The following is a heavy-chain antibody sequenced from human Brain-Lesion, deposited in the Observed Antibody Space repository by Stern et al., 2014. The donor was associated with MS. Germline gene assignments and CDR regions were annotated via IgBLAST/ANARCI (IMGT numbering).Heavy chain of an antibody. CDR1: GGSISSGGYY. CDR2: IFNSGST. Sequence: VQLVESGPGLVKPSQTLSLSCTVSGGSISSGGYYWSWIRRPAGKGLEWIGRIFNSGSTSYTPSLKSRVTITIDPSKNQFSLRLNPMTAADTAVYYCARGRVVPGFQYYATDVWGQGTTVIVSS. V-gene: IGHV4-61*02. J-gene: IGHJ6*02. CDR3: ARGRVVPGFQYYATDV. D-gene: IGHD2-2*01.